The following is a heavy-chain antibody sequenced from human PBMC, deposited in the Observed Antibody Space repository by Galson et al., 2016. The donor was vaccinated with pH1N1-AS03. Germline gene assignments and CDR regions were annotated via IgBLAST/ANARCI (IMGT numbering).Heavy chain of an antibody. CDR3: ARMAAAGD. CDR1: GFTFSTYW. V-gene: IGHV3-30-3*01. CDR2: ISSDGSKK. D-gene: IGHD6-13*01. Sequence: SLRLSCAVSGFTFSTYWMSWVRQAPGKGLEWVAVISSDGSKKYYADSVKGRFTTSRGNSKNTLNLQLTSLRSEDTAVYYCARMAAAGDWGQGTLVTVSS. J-gene: IGHJ4*02.